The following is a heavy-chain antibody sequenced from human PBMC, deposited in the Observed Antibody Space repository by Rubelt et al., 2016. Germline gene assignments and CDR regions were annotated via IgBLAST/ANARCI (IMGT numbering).Heavy chain of an antibody. J-gene: IGHJ5*02. V-gene: IGHV3-21*01. CDR1: GFTFSSYS. CDR2: ISSSSSYI. Sequence: EVQLVESGGGLVKPGGSLRLSCAASGFTFSSYSMNWVRQAPGKGLEWVSSISSSSSYIYYADSVKGRFTMSRDNAKNSLYLQMNSLRAEDTAVYYCARSKTYYYDSSGYYQTWGQGTLVTVSS. CDR3: ARSKTYYYDSSGYYQT. D-gene: IGHD3-22*01.